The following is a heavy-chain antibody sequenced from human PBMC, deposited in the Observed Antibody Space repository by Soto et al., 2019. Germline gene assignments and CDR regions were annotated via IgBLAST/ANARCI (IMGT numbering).Heavy chain of an antibody. CDR3: ARGLAVQLERNYGMDV. CDR1: GFTFSSYG. Sequence: QVQLVESGGGVVQPGRSLRLSCAASGFTFSSYGMHWVRQAPGKGLEWVAVIWYDGSNKYYADSVKGRFTISRDNSKNTLYLQMNSLRAEDTAVYYCARGLAVQLERNYGMDVWGQGTTVTVSS. V-gene: IGHV3-33*01. J-gene: IGHJ6*02. CDR2: IWYDGSNK. D-gene: IGHD1-1*01.